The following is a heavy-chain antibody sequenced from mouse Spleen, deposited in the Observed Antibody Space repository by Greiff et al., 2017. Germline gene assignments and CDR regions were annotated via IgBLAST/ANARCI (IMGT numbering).Heavy chain of an antibody. J-gene: IGHJ1*03. D-gene: IGHD3-3*01. CDR3: ARRVLGGYWYFDV. CDR2: INPNNGGT. Sequence: EVKLVESGPELVKPGASVKIPCKASGYTFTDYNMDWVKQSHGKSLEWIGDINPNNGGTIYNQKFKGKATLTVDKSSSTAYMELRSLTSEDTAVYYCARRVLGGYWYFDVWGTGTTVTVSS. CDR1: GYTFTDYN. V-gene: IGHV1-18*01.